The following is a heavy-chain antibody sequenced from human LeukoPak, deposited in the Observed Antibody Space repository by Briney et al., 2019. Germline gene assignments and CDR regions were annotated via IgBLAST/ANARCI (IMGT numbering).Heavy chain of an antibody. CDR3: ARDKVGYCSGGSCYLNWFDP. CDR2: IYTSGST. J-gene: IGHJ5*02. CDR1: GGSLSSYY. V-gene: IGHV4-4*07. D-gene: IGHD2-15*01. Sequence: SETLSLTCTVSGGSLSSYYWSWIRQPAGKGLEWIGRIYTSGSTNYNPSLKSRVTMSVDTSKNQFSLKLSSVTAADTAVYYCARDKVGYCSGGSCYLNWFDPWGQGTLVTVSS.